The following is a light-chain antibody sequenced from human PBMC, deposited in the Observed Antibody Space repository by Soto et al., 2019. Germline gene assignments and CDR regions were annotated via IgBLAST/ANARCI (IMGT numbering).Light chain of an antibody. CDR1: QSVSTY. J-gene: IGKJ4*01. Sequence: EIVLTQSPATLSLSPGERATLSCRASQSVSTYVTYLACYQQQPGQAPRLLIYDASNRAIGTPVRFSGSGSGTSFPLTISSLEPEDVAVYYCQQRSNWPPVFGGGTKLEIK. V-gene: IGKV3-11*01. CDR2: DAS. CDR3: QQRSNWPPV.